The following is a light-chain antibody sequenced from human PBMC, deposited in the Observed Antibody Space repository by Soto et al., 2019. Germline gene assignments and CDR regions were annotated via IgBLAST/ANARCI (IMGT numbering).Light chain of an antibody. CDR2: SNT. CDR1: SSNIGSKT. V-gene: IGLV1-44*01. CDR3: ATWDDSLNGVV. J-gene: IGLJ2*01. Sequence: QSVLTQPPSASGTPGQRVTISCSGSSSNIGSKTVNWYQQLPGTAPKLLIYSNTQRPSGVPDRFSGSKSGTSASLAIRGLQSDDEADYYCATWDDSLNGVVFGGGTKLTVL.